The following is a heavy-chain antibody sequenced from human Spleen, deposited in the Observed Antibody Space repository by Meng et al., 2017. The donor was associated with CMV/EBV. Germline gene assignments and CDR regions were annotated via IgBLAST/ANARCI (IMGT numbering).Heavy chain of an antibody. CDR1: GFTFSSNW. D-gene: IGHD2-8*02. CDR3: AKAYSWGAPPRFDP. CDR2: INGDGSSI. Sequence: GESLKISCAGSGFTFSSNWMHWVRQAPGKGPAWVSRINGDGSSISYADSVKGRFATSRDNAKNTLYLQMNSLRAEDTAVYYCAKAYSWGAPPRFDPWGQGTLVTVSS. J-gene: IGHJ5*02. V-gene: IGHV3-74*01.